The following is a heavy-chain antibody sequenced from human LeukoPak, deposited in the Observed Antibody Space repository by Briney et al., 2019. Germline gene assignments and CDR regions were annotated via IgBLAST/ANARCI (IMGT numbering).Heavy chain of an antibody. CDR3: AKSNGYGLDY. J-gene: IGHJ4*02. D-gene: IGHD5-12*01. CDR1: GASISSSNYY. V-gene: IGHV4-39*01. CDR2: IYSSGNT. Sequence: SETLSLTCAVSGASISSSNYYWGWVRQSPGKGLEWIGNIYSSGNTYYNASLKSRVTMYIDTSKNQFSLKLSSVTAADTAMYYCAKSNGYGLDYWGQGTLVTVPS.